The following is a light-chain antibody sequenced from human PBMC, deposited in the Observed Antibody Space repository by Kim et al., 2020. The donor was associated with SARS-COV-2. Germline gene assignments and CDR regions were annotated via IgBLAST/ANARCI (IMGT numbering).Light chain of an antibody. CDR1: QNVDKY. CDR2: DAS. Sequence: LSPGEGASLSGRASQNVDKYLARFQQKPGQAPRLLIFDASSRASGVPARFRGSGSGTDFTLTISDLKPDDFAVYYWQRRRDWPLTFGGGTKVDIK. V-gene: IGKV3-11*01. CDR3: QRRRDWPLT. J-gene: IGKJ4*01.